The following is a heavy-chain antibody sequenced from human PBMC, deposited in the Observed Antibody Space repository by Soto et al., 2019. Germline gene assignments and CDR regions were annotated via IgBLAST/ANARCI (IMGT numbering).Heavy chain of an antibody. D-gene: IGHD2-21*02. J-gene: IGHJ4*02. V-gene: IGHV1-46*01. Sequence: ASVKVSCKASGYTFTRYYMHWVRQAPGQGLEWMGIINPSGGSTSYAQKFQGRVTMTRDTSTSTVYMELSSLRSEDTAVYYCAGSYCGGDCSTGFDYWGQGTLVTVSS. CDR3: AGSYCGGDCSTGFDY. CDR1: GYTFTRYY. CDR2: INPSGGST.